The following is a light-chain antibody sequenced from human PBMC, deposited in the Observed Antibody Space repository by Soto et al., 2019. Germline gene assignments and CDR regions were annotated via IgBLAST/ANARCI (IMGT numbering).Light chain of an antibody. CDR3: SSYRTTSPCV. V-gene: IGLV2-14*01. CDR2: EVS. CDR1: SSDIGGYNY. J-gene: IGLJ1*01. Sequence: QSALTQPASVSGSPGQSITLSCTGTSSDIGGYNYVSWYDHHPGKAPRLIIYEVSNRPSGVSNRFSGSKSGNTASLTISGLQAEDEDHYYCSSYRTTSPCVFGTGTKLTVL.